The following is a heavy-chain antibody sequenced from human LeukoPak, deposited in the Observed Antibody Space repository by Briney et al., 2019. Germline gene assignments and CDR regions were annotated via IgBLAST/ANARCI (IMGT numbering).Heavy chain of an antibody. CDR1: GFTFSSDS. V-gene: IGHV3-21*01. Sequence: GGSLRLSCAASGFTFSSDSMNWVRQAPGKGLEWVSSISSSSSYIYYADSVKGRFTISRDNAKNSLYLQMNSLRAEDTAVYYCARDAGYGYDRFDYWGQGTQVTVSS. CDR3: ARDAGYGYDRFDY. CDR2: ISSSSSYI. D-gene: IGHD5-18*01. J-gene: IGHJ4*02.